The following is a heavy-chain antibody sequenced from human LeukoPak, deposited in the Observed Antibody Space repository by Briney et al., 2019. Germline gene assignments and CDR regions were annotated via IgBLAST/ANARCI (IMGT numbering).Heavy chain of an antibody. CDR3: VRDGYRELTTEVEYAFDI. CDR2: IKQDGSEK. D-gene: IGHD4-23*01. V-gene: IGHV3-7*01. J-gene: IGHJ3*02. CDR1: GFTFSSYW. Sequence: TGGSLRLSCAASGFTFSSYWMSWVRQAPGKGLEWVANIKQDGSEKYYVDSVKGRFTISRDNATNSLYLQMNSLRAKDTAVYYCVRDGYRELTTEVEYAFDIWGQGTMVTVSS.